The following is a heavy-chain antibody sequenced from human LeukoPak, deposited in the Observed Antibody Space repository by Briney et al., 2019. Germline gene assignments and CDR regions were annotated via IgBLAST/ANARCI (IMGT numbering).Heavy chain of an antibody. CDR2: ISAYNGNT. CDR1: GYTFTSYG. J-gene: IGHJ5*02. D-gene: IGHD3-22*01. CDR3: ARAAYYYDSSPNWFDP. V-gene: IGHV1-18*01. Sequence: ASVKVSCKASGYTFTSYGISWVRQAPGQGLEWMGWISAYNGNTNYAQKLQGRVPMTTDTSTSTAYMELRSLRSDDTAVYYCARAAYYYDSSPNWFDPWGQGTLVTVSS.